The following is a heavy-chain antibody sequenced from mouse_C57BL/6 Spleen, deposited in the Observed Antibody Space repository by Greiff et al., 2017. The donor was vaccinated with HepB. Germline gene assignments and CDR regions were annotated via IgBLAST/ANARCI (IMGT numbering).Heavy chain of an antibody. J-gene: IGHJ1*03. CDR1: GFTFSSYA. CDR3: TRDVAGYYGSSYRYFDV. CDR2: ISSGGDYI. D-gene: IGHD1-1*01. V-gene: IGHV5-9-1*02. Sequence: EVQVVESGEGLVKPGGSLKLSCAASGFTFSSYAMSWVRQTPEKRLEWVAYISSGGDYIYYADTVKGRFTISRDNARNTLYLQMSSLKSEDTAMYYCTRDVAGYYGSSYRYFDVWGTGTTVTVSS.